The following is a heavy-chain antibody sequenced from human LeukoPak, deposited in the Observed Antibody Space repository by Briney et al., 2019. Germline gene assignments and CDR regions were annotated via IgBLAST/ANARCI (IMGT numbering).Heavy chain of an antibody. D-gene: IGHD6-13*01. CDR3: ARIAAETYYYYYGMDV. Sequence: SETLSLTCTVSGGSISSSSYYWGWIRQPPGKGLEWIGSIYYSGSTYYNPSLKSRVTISVDTSKNQFSLKLSSVTAADTAVYYCARIAAETYYYYYGMDVWGQGTTATVSS. CDR1: GGSISSSSYY. J-gene: IGHJ6*02. CDR2: IYYSGST. V-gene: IGHV4-39*01.